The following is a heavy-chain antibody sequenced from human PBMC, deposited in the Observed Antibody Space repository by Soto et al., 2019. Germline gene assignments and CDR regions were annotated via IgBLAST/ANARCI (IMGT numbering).Heavy chain of an antibody. Sequence: ASVKVSCKASGYTFTGYYMHWVRQAPGQGLEWMGWINPNSGGTNYAQKFQGWVTMTRDTSISTAYMELSRLRSDDTAVYYCARARATIAAAAIFDCWGQGTLVTVSS. CDR3: ARARATIAAAAIFDC. J-gene: IGHJ4*02. V-gene: IGHV1-2*04. CDR1: GYTFTGYY. D-gene: IGHD6-13*01. CDR2: INPNSGGT.